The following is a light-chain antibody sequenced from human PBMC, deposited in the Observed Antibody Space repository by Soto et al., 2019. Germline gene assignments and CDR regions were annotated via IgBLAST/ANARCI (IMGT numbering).Light chain of an antibody. CDR3: SSCTGSSTHVT. CDR2: DVT. CDR1: SNDIGGYKY. V-gene: IGLV2-14*03. Sequence: QAVVTQPASVSGSPGQSITISCTGTSNDIGGYKYVSWYQQHPGKAPKLMIYDVTARPSGVSNRFSGSKSGNTASLTISGLQPEDEADYYCSSCTGSSTHVTFGGGTKLTVL. J-gene: IGLJ2*01.